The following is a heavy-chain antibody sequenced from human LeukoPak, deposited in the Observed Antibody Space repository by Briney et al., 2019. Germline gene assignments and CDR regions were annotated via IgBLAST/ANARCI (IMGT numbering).Heavy chain of an antibody. D-gene: IGHD1-26*01. J-gene: IGHJ6*03. CDR3: ARGVSSGTYFLSRDYCYMDV. CDR1: GFTVSSNY. CDR2: IYSSDST. Sequence: GGSLRLSCAASGFTVSSNYMTWVRQAPGKGLEWVSTIYSSDSTSYADSSKGRLTIPRDNSKNTPYRQMNGLRTEDTAVYDCARGVSSGTYFLSRDYCYMDVWGKGTTVTICS. V-gene: IGHV3-66*01.